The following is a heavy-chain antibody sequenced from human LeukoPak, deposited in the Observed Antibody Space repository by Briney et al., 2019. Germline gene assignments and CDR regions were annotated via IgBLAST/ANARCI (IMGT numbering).Heavy chain of an antibody. D-gene: IGHD2-21*01. CDR3: ARDDGVVVGSNYYYYGMDV. V-gene: IGHV1-69*13. Sequence: SAKVSCKASGGTFSSYAISWVRQAPGQGLEWMGGIIPIFGTANYAQKFQGRVTITADESTSTAYMELSSLRSEDTAVYYCARDDGVVVGSNYYYYGMDVWGQGTTVTASS. CDR1: GGTFSSYA. CDR2: IIPIFGTA. J-gene: IGHJ6*02.